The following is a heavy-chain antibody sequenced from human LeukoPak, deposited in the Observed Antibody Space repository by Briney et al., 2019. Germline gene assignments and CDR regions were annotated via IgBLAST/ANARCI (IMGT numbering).Heavy chain of an antibody. CDR1: GFTFSSYA. V-gene: IGHV3-30*04. CDR2: ISYDGNNK. CDR3: ARGQGYSFDY. D-gene: IGHD5-18*01. Sequence: GSLRLSCAASGFTFSSYAMHWVRQAPGKGLEWVAVISYDGNNKYYPDSVKGRFTISRDNSENTLYLQMNSLRAEDTAVYYCARGQGYSFDYWGQGTLVTVSS. J-gene: IGHJ4*02.